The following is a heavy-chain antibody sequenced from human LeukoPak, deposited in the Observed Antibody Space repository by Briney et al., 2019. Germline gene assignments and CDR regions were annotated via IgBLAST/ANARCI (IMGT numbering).Heavy chain of an antibody. CDR3: ARDRSGPDY. D-gene: IGHD3-3*01. J-gene: IGHJ4*02. V-gene: IGHV3-48*03. CDR2: ISSSGSTI. CDR1: GFTFSSYE. Sequence: PGGSLRLXCAASGFTFSSYEMNWVRQAPGKGLEWVSYISSSGSTIYYADSVKGRFTISRDNAKNSLYLQMNSLRAEDTAVYYCARDRSGPDYWGQGTLVTVSS.